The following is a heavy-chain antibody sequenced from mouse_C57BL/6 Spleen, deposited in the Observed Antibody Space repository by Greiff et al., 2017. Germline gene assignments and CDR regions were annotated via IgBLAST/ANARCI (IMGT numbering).Heavy chain of an antibody. V-gene: IGHV5-16*01. CDR3: ARAAYGSSSVFDV. J-gene: IGHJ1*03. CDR2: INYDGSST. CDR1: GFTFSDYY. D-gene: IGHD1-1*01. Sequence: EVNVVESEGGLVQPGSSMKLSCTASGFTFSDYYMAWVRQVPEKGLEWVANINYDGSSTYYLDSLKSRFIISRDNAKNILYLQMSSLKSEDTATYYCARAAYGSSSVFDVWGTGTTVTVSS.